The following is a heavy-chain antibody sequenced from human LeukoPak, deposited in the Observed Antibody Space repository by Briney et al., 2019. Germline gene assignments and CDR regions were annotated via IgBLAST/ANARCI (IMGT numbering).Heavy chain of an antibody. CDR3: ARGVIFDF. CDR2: IGHSGST. V-gene: IGHV4-38-2*01. Sequence: SETLSLTCAVSGYSISSGYYWGWIRPPPGKGLEGIGSIGHSGSTYYNPSLKSRVTIPVDTSKNQFSLKLSPVTAADTAVYYCARGVIFDFWGQGTLVTVPS. CDR1: GYSISSGYY. D-gene: IGHD2-21*01. J-gene: IGHJ4*02.